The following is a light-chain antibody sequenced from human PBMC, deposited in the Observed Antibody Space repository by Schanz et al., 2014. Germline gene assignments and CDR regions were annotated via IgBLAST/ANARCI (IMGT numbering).Light chain of an antibody. Sequence: QSALTQPASVSGSPGQSITISCTGTSSDVGGSNYVSWYQQHPGRAPKLMIYDVSSRPSGASNRFSGSKSGNTASLTISGLQAEDEADYYCQSYDSSLSGVVFGGGTKLTVL. CDR2: DVS. V-gene: IGLV2-14*01. CDR3: QSYDSSLSGVV. CDR1: SSDVGGSNY. J-gene: IGLJ2*01.